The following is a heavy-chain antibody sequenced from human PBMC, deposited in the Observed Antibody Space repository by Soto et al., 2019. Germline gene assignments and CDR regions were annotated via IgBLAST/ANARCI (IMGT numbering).Heavy chain of an antibody. V-gene: IGHV1-24*01. Sequence: QVQLVQSGAEVKKPGASVKVSCKVSGYTLTELSMHWVRQAPGKGLEWMGGFDPEDGETIYAQKFQGRVTMTEDTSTDTAYMELSSLRSEDTAVYYCATGGPWHSSSWYYFDYWGQGTLVTVSS. CDR3: ATGGPWHSSSWYYFDY. CDR1: GYTLTELS. D-gene: IGHD6-13*01. CDR2: FDPEDGET. J-gene: IGHJ4*02.